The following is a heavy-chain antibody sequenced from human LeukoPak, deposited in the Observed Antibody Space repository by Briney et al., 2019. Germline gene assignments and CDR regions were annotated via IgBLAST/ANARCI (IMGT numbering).Heavy chain of an antibody. Sequence: GGSLRLSCAASGFTFSSYEMNWVRQAPGKGLEWVSYISSSGSIIYYADSVKGRFIISRDNSKNTLYLQMNSLRAEDTAVYYCAKGTTRVVYSSVFDYWGQGTLVTVSS. J-gene: IGHJ4*02. CDR2: ISSSGSII. CDR3: AKGTTRVVYSSVFDY. D-gene: IGHD5-18*01. CDR1: GFTFSSYE. V-gene: IGHV3-48*03.